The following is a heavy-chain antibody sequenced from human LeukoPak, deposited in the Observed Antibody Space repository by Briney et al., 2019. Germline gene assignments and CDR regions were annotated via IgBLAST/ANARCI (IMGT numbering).Heavy chain of an antibody. V-gene: IGHV3-30*02. CDR2: IRYDGSNK. CDR3: AKGVKSRYCSSTSCYEFDY. J-gene: IGHJ4*02. CDR1: GFTFSSYG. Sequence: GGSLRLSCAASGFTFSSYGMHWVRQAPGKGLEWVAFIRYDGSNKYYADSVKGRFTISRDNSKNTLYLQMNSLRAEDTAVYYCAKGVKSRYCSSTSCYEFDYWGQGTLVTVSS. D-gene: IGHD2-2*01.